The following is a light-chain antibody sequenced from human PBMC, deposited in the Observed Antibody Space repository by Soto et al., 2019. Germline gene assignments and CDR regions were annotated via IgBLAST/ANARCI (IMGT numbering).Light chain of an antibody. CDR1: QSVGNN. V-gene: IGKV3-20*01. CDR3: QQYGTSLYT. CDR2: DAS. Sequence: EIVLTQSPATLSLSPGERATLSCRASQSVGNNLAWYQQKPGQAPRLLIYDASTRATGIPDRFSGSGSGTDFTLTISRLEPEDFAVYYCQQYGTSLYTFGQGTKVDIK. J-gene: IGKJ2*01.